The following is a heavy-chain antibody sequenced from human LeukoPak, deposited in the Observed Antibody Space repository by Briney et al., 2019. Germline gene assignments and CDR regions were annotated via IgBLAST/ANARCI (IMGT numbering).Heavy chain of an antibody. CDR2: IIPIFGTA. V-gene: IGHV1-69*01. CDR3: ARGEGVRYPASPPGDY. J-gene: IGHJ4*02. D-gene: IGHD3-9*01. CDR1: GGTFSSYA. Sequence: GSSVKVSCKASGGTFSSYAISWVRQAPGQGLEWMGGIIPIFGTANYAQKFQGRVTITADESTSTAYMELSRLTYDDTAVYYCARGEGVRYPASPPGDYWGQGTLVTVSS.